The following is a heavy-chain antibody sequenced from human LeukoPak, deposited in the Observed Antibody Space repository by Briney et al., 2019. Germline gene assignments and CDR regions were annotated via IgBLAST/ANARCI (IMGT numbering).Heavy chain of an antibody. D-gene: IGHD3-3*01. CDR1: GFTSSDHY. J-gene: IGHJ4*02. CDR2: TKETPSSYIT. CDR3: VTWHFGSSSY. Sequence: PGGSLRLSCAVSGFTSSDHYMDWVRQSPGTGVEGVGRTKETPSSYITAYAGPVRVRFPISKAVLKNSVHLHRHDMQPDDTAVFYFVTWHFGSSSYWGQGTLVTVSS. V-gene: IGHV3-72*01.